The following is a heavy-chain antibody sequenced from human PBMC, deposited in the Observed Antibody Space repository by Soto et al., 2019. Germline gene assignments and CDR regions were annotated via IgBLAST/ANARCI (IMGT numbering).Heavy chain of an antibody. CDR2: IYYSGST. CDR3: ARFSPNKSWFDP. Sequence: SETLSLTCTVSGGSISSSSYYWGWIRQPPGKGLEWIGSIYYSGSTYYNPSLKSRVTISVDTSKNQFSLKLSSVTAADTAVYYCARFSPNKSWFDPWGQGTLVTVSS. V-gene: IGHV4-39*01. J-gene: IGHJ5*02. CDR1: GGSISSSSYY. D-gene: IGHD7-27*01.